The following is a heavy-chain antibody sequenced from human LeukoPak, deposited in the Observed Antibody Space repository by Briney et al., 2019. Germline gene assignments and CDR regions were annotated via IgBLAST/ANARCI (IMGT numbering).Heavy chain of an antibody. CDR1: GGSVSNYY. Sequence: SETLSLTCTVSGGSVSNYYWSWIRQSPGKGLEWIGYIYYTETSYNPSLKSRVTISADTSKNQFSLKLYSVTAADTAVYYCAGGGSGWPTSVVVDYWGQGTLVTVSS. CDR3: AGGGSGWPTSVVVDY. V-gene: IGHV4-59*08. J-gene: IGHJ4*02. CDR2: IYYTET. D-gene: IGHD6-19*01.